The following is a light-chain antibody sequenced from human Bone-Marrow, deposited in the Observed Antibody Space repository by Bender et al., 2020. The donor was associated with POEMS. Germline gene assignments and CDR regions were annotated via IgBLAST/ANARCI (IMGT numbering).Light chain of an antibody. J-gene: IGLJ1*01. CDR1: SSDVGAYNY. CDR3: SSHAGTFGI. CDR2: DVT. Sequence: QSALTQPASVSGSPGQSVTISCTGTSSDVGAYNYVSWYQHHPGKAPKLIIYDVTKRPSGVPDRFSGSKSGSTASLTISGLRAEDETDYYCSSHAGTFGIFGTGTKVTVL. V-gene: IGLV2-11*01.